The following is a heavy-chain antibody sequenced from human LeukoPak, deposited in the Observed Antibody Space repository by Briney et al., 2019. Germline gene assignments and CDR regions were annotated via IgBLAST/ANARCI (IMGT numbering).Heavy chain of an antibody. Sequence: SETLSLTCSVSGGSINSNAHYWGWIRQPPGKGLEWIGSIYYSGSTYFNPSLKSRVTISVDTSKNQFSLRLSSVTASDTAVYYCARHKAGTIAEAFDSWGQGTLLTVSS. CDR2: IYYSGST. CDR3: ARHKAGTIAEAFDS. J-gene: IGHJ4*02. CDR1: GGSINSNAHY. V-gene: IGHV4-39*01. D-gene: IGHD6-19*01.